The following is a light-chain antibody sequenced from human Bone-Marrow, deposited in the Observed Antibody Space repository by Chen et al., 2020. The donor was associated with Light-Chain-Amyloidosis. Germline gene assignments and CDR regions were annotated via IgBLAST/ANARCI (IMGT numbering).Light chain of an antibody. Sequence: SYVLTQPPSVSVAPGRTASLTCGGHNIGINTVHWYQQKPGQAPVMVVYDGFDRPSGIPERFSGSKSAKTATLRISGVEVGDEADYFGQVWDSGDLVVFGAGTKLTVL. CDR1: NIGINT. V-gene: IGLV3-21*03. CDR2: DGF. J-gene: IGLJ2*01. CDR3: QVWDSGDLVV.